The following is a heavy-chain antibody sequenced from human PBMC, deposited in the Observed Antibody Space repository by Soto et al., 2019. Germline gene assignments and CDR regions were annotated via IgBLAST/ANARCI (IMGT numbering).Heavy chain of an antibody. J-gene: IGHJ6*02. V-gene: IGHV1-18*04. CDR1: GYTFTSYG. CDR2: ISAYNGNT. Sequence: VASVKVSCKASGYTFTSYGISWVRQAPGQGLEWMGWISAYNGNTNYAQKLQGRVTMTTDTSTSTAYMELRSLRSDDTAVYYCARDVALPDFWSGYPLGYYYYGMDVWGQGTTVTVSS. D-gene: IGHD3-3*01. CDR3: ARDVALPDFWSGYPLGYYYYGMDV.